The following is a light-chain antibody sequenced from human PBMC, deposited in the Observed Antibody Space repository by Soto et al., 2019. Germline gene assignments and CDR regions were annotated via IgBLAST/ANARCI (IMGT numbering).Light chain of an antibody. CDR1: HSVRNK. CDR2: DAS. J-gene: IGKJ1*01. Sequence: EVVMTQSPATLSVSPGERATLSCGATHSVRNKLAWYQQKPGQAPRLLIYDASTRATGIPPRFRGSGSGAEVTVTISSLHSEDFAVYFRQKYYKWPQVFGQGTKVDIK. V-gene: IGKV3-15*01. CDR3: QKYYKWPQV.